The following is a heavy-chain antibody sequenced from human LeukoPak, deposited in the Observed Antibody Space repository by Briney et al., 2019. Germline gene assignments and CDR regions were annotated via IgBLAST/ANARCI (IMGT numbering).Heavy chain of an antibody. Sequence: ASVKVSCEASGYTFTDYYMHWVRQAPGQGLEWMASINPKSGSTNYAQKFQGRVTMTRDTSISTAYMELNRLTFDDTAVYYCAVPGSGSYSHYYYGIDVWGQGTTVTVSS. J-gene: IGHJ6*02. CDR2: INPKSGST. D-gene: IGHD1-26*01. CDR3: AVPGSGSYSHYYYGIDV. V-gene: IGHV1-2*02. CDR1: GYTFTDYY.